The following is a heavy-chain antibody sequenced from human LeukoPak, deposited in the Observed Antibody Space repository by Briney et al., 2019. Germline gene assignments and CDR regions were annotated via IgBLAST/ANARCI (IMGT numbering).Heavy chain of an antibody. V-gene: IGHV4-61*02. CDR3: ARWEARYCSGGSCQYYYYYMDV. CDR1: GGSISSGSYY. J-gene: IGHJ6*03. Sequence: SETLSLTCTVSGGSISSGSYYWSWIRQPAGKGLEWIGRIYTSGSTNYNPSLKSRVTISVDTSKNQFSLKLSSVTAAGTAVYYCARWEARYCSGGSCQYYYYYMDVWGKGTTVTVSS. CDR2: IYTSGST. D-gene: IGHD2-15*01.